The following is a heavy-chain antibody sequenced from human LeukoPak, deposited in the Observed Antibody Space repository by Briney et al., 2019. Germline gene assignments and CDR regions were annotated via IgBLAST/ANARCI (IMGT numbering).Heavy chain of an antibody. Sequence: SETLSLTCAVYGGSFSGYYWSWIRQPPGKGLEWIGYIYNSGNTNYNPSLKSRVTISVDTSKNQFSLKLSSVTSADTAVYYCGRDSGENAFNIWGQGTMVTVSS. V-gene: IGHV4-59*01. J-gene: IGHJ3*02. D-gene: IGHD2-15*01. CDR1: GGSFSGYY. CDR3: GRDSGENAFNI. CDR2: IYNSGNT.